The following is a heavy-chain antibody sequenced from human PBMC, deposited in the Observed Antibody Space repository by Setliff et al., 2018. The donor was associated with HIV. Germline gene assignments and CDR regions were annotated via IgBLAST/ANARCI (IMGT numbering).Heavy chain of an antibody. Sequence: SETLSLTCTLHGGSLTNYYWTWIRQSPGEGLEWIGEIVDSGSTTYNPSLKSRVTISVDTSKNQFSLKLSSVTAADTAVYYCASTETHYSKWFDPWGQGTLVTVSS. CDR1: GGSLTNYY. CDR2: IVDSGST. J-gene: IGHJ5*02. CDR3: ASTETHYSKWFDP. V-gene: IGHV4-59*08. D-gene: IGHD2-15*01.